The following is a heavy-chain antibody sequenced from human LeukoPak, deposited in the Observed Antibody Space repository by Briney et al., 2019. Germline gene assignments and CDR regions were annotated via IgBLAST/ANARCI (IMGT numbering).Heavy chain of an antibody. CDR1: GGSISSGGYS. D-gene: IGHD3-10*01. J-gene: IGHJ4*02. CDR2: IYHSGST. CDR3: ALSRGWGSVDY. V-gene: IGHV4-30-2*01. Sequence: SETLSLTCAVSGGSISSGGYSWSWIRQPPGKGLEWIGYIYHSGSTYYNPSLKSRVTISVDRSKNQFSLKLSSVTAADTAVYYCALSRGWGSVDYWGQGTLVTVSS.